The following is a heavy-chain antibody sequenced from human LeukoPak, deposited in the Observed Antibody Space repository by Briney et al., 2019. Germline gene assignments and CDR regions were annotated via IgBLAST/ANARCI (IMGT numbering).Heavy chain of an antibody. D-gene: IGHD2/OR15-2a*01. CDR3: ATGGTYSYCDTTYHTFDY. J-gene: IGHJ4*02. Sequence: ASVKVSCKVSGYTLTEVSIHWVRQTPGEGLEWMGGFDPEDGETIYAQKFQGRVYMTEDTSTDTANMELSSLRSEDTAVYYCATGGTYSYCDTTYHTFDYWGQGTLLTVSS. V-gene: IGHV1-24*01. CDR2: FDPEDGET. CDR1: GYTLTEVS.